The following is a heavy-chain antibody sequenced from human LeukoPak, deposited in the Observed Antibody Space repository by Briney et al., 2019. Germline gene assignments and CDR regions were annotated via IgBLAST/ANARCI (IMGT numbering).Heavy chain of an antibody. CDR3: ARLKEFQKIFDY. J-gene: IGHJ4*02. Sequence: SETLSLTCTVPGGSISSSDYYWGWIRQPPQKGLEGIGSIYYSGSTYYNPSLKSRVTISVDTYKSLFSQKLSSVTAADTAVYYCARLKEFQKIFDYWGQGTLVTVSS. V-gene: IGHV4-39*01. CDR2: IYYSGST. D-gene: IGHD2-21*01. CDR1: GGSISSSDYY.